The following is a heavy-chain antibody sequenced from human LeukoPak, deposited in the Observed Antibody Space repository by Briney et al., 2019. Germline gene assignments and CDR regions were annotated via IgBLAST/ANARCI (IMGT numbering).Heavy chain of an antibody. CDR2: TYYRSKWYN. Sequence: SQTLSLTCAISGDSVSSYTAAWNWIRQSPSRGLEWLGRTYYRSKWYNDYGESVKSRITINPDTSKNQFSLQLNSVTPEDTAVYYCARDGWPAFDYWGQATLVTVSS. CDR3: ARDGWPAFDY. V-gene: IGHV6-1*01. CDR1: GDSVSSYTAA. D-gene: IGHD2-15*01. J-gene: IGHJ4*02.